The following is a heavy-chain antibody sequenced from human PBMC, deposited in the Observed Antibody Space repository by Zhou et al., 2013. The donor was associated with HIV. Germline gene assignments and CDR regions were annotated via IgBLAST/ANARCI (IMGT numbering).Heavy chain of an antibody. CDR2: IIPILGIA. D-gene: IGHD4-4*01. CDR1: GGTFSSYA. J-gene: IGHJ6*03. Sequence: QVQLVQSGAEVKKPGSSVKVSCKASGGTFSSYAISWVRQAPGQGLEWMGRIIPILGIANYAQKFQGRVTITADKSTSTAYMELSSLRSEDTAVYYCARDFSNLGLYYYYYYMDVWGKGTTVTVSS. V-gene: IGHV1-69*04. CDR3: ARDFSNLGLYYYYYYMDV.